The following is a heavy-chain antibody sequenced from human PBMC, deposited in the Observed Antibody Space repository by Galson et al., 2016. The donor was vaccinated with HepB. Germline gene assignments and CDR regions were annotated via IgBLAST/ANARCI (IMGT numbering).Heavy chain of an antibody. D-gene: IGHD6-19*01. J-gene: IGHJ4*02. CDR1: GGSISSSSYY. CDR2: IFYSGST. CDR3: ARRDTYSSGWSIDY. Sequence: ETLSLTCTVSGGSISSSSYYWDWIRQPPGKGLEWIGTIFYSGSTYYNPSLKSRVRISVDTSKNQFSLKLSSVTAADTAVYYCARRDTYSSGWSIDYWGQGTLVTVSS. V-gene: IGHV4-39*01.